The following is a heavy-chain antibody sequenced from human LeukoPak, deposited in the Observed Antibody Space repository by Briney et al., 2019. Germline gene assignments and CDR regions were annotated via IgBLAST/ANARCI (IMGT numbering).Heavy chain of an antibody. V-gene: IGHV1-18*01. CDR3: AREGVATIVDY. CDR1: GYTFSSYG. Sequence: GSSVEVSCKASGYTFSSYGISWVRQAPGQGLEWMGWISAYNHNTNYAQKLQDRVTMTTDTSTSTAYMELGSLRSDDTAVYYCAREGVATIVDYWGQGTLVTVSS. J-gene: IGHJ4*02. CDR2: ISAYNHNT. D-gene: IGHD5-24*01.